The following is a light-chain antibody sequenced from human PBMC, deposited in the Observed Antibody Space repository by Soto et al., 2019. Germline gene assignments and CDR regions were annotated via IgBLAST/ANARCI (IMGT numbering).Light chain of an antibody. CDR3: QQCGDWPT. CDR2: DAS. CDR1: QSVGSS. J-gene: IGKJ1*01. V-gene: IGKV3-11*01. Sequence: EIVLTQSPATLSLSPGGRATLSCRASQSVGSSLAWYQHKPGQAPRLLIYDASNRATGIPARFSGSGSGTDFTLTISSLEPEDFAVYCCQQCGDWPTFGQGTKVEIK.